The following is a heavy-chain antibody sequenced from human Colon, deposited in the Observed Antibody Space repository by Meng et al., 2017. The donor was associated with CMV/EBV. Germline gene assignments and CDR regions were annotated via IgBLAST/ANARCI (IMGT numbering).Heavy chain of an antibody. Sequence: GGSLRLSCAASGFAFSIYWMHWVRQVPGKGLEWVARINSDGTTTTYAASVKGRFIVSRDNPKSTVYLQMNSLKGEDTAVYFCARPSAPQYSDYVLLWGQGTLVTVSS. J-gene: IGHJ4*02. D-gene: IGHD4-11*01. CDR1: GFAFSIYW. CDR3: ARPSAPQYSDYVLL. V-gene: IGHV3-74*01. CDR2: INSDGTTT.